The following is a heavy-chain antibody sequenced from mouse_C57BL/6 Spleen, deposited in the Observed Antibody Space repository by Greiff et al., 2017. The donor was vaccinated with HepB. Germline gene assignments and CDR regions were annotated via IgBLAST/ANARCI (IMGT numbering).Heavy chain of an antibody. Sequence: DVQLQESGGDLVKPGGSLKLSCAASGFTFSSYGMSWVRQTPDKRLEWVATISSGGSYTYYPDSVKGRFTISRDNAKNTLYLQMSSLKSEDTAMYYCARHELWLYWYFDVWGTGTTVTVSS. CDR3: ARHELWLYWYFDV. J-gene: IGHJ1*03. V-gene: IGHV5-6*01. CDR1: GFTFSSYG. D-gene: IGHD1-1*02. CDR2: ISSGGSYT.